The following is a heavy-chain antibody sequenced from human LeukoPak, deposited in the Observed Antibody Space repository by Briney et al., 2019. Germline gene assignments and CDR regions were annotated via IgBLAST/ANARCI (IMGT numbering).Heavy chain of an antibody. J-gene: IGHJ4*02. CDR1: GYSFTSYW. CDR3: SRRHSSSLFYFDY. CDR2: IYPGDSDT. Sequence: GESLKISCKGSGYSFTSYWIGWVRQMPGKGLEWMGIIYPGDSDTRYSPSFQGQVTISADKSISTAYLQWSSLKASDTAMYYFSRRHSSSLFYFDYCGQGTLVTVSS. V-gene: IGHV5-51*01. D-gene: IGHD6-6*01.